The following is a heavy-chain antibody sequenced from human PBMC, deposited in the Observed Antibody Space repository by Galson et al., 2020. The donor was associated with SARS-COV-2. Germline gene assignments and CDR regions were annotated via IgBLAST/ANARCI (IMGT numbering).Heavy chain of an antibody. CDR2: IYYSGST. J-gene: IGHJ4*02. CDR3: ARAGVAGTGEGWIN. CDR1: GGSISSCGYY. D-gene: IGHD6-19*01. Sequence: SETLSLTCTVSGGSISSCGYYWIWIRQHPGKGLEWIGYIYYSGSTYYNPSLKSRVTISVDTSKNQFSLKLSSVTAADTAVYYCARAGVAGTGEGWINWGQGTLVTVSS. V-gene: IGHV4-31*03.